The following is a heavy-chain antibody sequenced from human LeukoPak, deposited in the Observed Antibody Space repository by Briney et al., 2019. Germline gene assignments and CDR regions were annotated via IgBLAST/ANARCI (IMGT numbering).Heavy chain of an antibody. V-gene: IGHV1-18*01. J-gene: IGHJ4*02. Sequence: ASVKVSCKTSGYTFTSHGISWVRQAPGQGLEWMGWISAYSGNTNYAQKFQGRVSMTTDTSTTTGYMELRSLRSDDTAVYYCARLAVAGERPDYWGQGTLVTVSS. D-gene: IGHD6-19*01. CDR3: ARLAVAGERPDY. CDR1: GYTFTSHG. CDR2: ISAYSGNT.